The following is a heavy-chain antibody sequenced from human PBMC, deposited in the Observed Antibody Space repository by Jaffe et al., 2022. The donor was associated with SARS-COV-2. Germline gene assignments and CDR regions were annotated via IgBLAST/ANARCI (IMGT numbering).Heavy chain of an antibody. CDR3: ATVGRALRPQWIQLWLLGY. J-gene: IGHJ4*02. CDR2: FDPEDGET. Sequence: QVQLVQSGAEVKKPGASVKVSCKVSGYTLTELSMHWVRQAPGKGLEWMGGFDPEDGETIYAQKFQGRVTMTEDTSTDTAYMELSSLRSEDTAVYYCATVGRALRPQWIQLWLLGYWGQGTLVTVSS. V-gene: IGHV1-24*01. CDR1: GYTLTELS. D-gene: IGHD5-18*01.